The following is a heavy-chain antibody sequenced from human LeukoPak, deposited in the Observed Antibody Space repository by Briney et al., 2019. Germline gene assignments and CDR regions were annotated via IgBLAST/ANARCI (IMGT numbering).Heavy chain of an antibody. J-gene: IGHJ3*02. CDR3: ARDVYYYDSSGQSSSRAFDI. CDR2: IIPIFGTA. Sequence: SVKVSCKASGGTFSSYAISWVRQAPGQGLEWTGRIIPIFGTANYAQKFQGRVTITTDESTSTAYMELRSLRSDDTAVYYCARDVYYYDSSGQSSSRAFDIWGQGTMVTVSS. CDR1: GGTFSSYA. V-gene: IGHV1-69*05. D-gene: IGHD3-22*01.